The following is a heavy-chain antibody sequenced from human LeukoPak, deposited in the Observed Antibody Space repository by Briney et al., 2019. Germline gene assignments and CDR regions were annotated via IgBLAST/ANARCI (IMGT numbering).Heavy chain of an antibody. Sequence: PSETLTLTCAVYGGSFSGYYWSWIRQPPGKGLEWIGEIKHSGSTNYNPSLKSRVTISGDTSKNQFSLKLSSVTAAHTAVYYCARRRRSTYYYDSSGPPRGNWFDPCGQGTLVTVSS. D-gene: IGHD3-22*01. CDR3: ARRRRSTYYYDSSGPPRGNWFDP. J-gene: IGHJ5*02. V-gene: IGHV4-34*01. CDR1: GGSFSGYY. CDR2: IKHSGST.